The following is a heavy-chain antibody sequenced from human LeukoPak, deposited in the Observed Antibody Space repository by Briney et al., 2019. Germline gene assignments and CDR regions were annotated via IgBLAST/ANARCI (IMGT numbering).Heavy chain of an antibody. V-gene: IGHV4-34*01. Sequence: SETLSLTCAVYGRSLSIYFWSWIRQPPGQGLEWIGEITHSGRIHYNPSLKGRVTISRDTSKNQFSLRLSSVTAADTAVYYCAPIFGDYSDFDSWGQGTLVTVSS. D-gene: IGHD4-17*01. J-gene: IGHJ4*01. CDR3: APIFGDYSDFDS. CDR2: ITHSGRI. CDR1: GRSLSIYF.